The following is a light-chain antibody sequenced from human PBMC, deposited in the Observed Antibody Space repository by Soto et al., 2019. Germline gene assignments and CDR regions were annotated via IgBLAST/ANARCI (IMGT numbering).Light chain of an antibody. Sequence: QLVLTQPPSVSGAPGQRVTISCTGSSSNIGAGYDVHWYQQLPGTAPKLLIYGNTNRPSGVPDRFSGSKSGTSASLAITGLQAEDEADYYCQSYDNSLSCYVFGTGTKVTVL. CDR2: GNT. CDR3: QSYDNSLSCYV. CDR1: SSNIGAGYD. V-gene: IGLV1-40*01. J-gene: IGLJ1*01.